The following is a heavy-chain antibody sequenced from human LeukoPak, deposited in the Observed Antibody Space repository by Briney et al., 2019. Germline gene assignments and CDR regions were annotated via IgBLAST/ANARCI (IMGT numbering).Heavy chain of an antibody. D-gene: IGHD1-26*01. Sequence: GGSLRLSCAASGFTVSSNYLSWVRQAPGKGLEWVSILFSGGSTYYADSVKGRFTTSRDNSKNTLYLQMNNLRAEDTAVYYCARCSGTYLFDYWGQGALVTVAS. CDR2: LFSGGST. J-gene: IGHJ4*02. CDR3: ARCSGTYLFDY. CDR1: GFTVSSNY. V-gene: IGHV3-66*01.